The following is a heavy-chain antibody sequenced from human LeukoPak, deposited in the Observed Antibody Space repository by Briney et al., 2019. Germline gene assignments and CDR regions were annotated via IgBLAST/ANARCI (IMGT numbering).Heavy chain of an antibody. J-gene: IGHJ4*02. CDR2: ISYDGSNK. D-gene: IGHD5-12*01. CDR1: GFTFSSYA. CDR3: ARDPVATSRRIGYFDY. Sequence: GGSLRLSCAASGFTFSSYAMHWVRQAPGKGLEWVAVISYDGSNKYYADSVKGRFTISRDNSKNTLYLQMNSLRAEDTAVYYCARDPVATSRRIGYFDYWGQGTLVTVSS. V-gene: IGHV3-30*04.